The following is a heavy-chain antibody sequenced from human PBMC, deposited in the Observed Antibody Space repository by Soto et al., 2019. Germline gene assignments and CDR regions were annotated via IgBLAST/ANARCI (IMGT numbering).Heavy chain of an antibody. J-gene: IGHJ3*02. V-gene: IGHV4-59*08. CDR3: GSRYGRAFDI. CDR1: GGSISSYY. CDR2: IYYSGST. D-gene: IGHD4-17*01. Sequence: QVQLQESGPGLVKPSETLSLTCTVSGGSISSYYWSWIRQPPGKGLEWIGYIYYSGSTNYNPSLKGGFTISVETSRPEFSLRLGSVTAADTAVYYGGSRYGRAFDIWGQGTMVTVSS.